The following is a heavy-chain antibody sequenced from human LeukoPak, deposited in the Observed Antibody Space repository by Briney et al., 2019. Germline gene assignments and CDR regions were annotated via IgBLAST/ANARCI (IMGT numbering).Heavy chain of an antibody. Sequence: SETLSLTCTVSGGSISSGSYYWSWIRQPAGKGLEWIGRIYTSGSTNYNPSLKSRVTISLDTSENHFSLRLSSVTAADTAVYYCARVTTGGYYNYWGQGTLVTVSS. CDR1: GGSISSGSYY. CDR2: IYTSGST. CDR3: ARVTTGGYYNY. V-gene: IGHV4-61*02. D-gene: IGHD3-22*01. J-gene: IGHJ4*02.